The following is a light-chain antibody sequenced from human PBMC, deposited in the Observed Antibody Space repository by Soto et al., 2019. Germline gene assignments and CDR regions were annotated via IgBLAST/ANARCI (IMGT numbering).Light chain of an antibody. CDR1: SSDVGGYNY. V-gene: IGLV2-14*01. J-gene: IGLJ1*01. CDR3: GSYTSSRIYV. CDR2: EVS. Sequence: TQPASVSVSPGQSITISCTGTSSDVGGYNYVSWYQQHPGKAPKLMIYEVSNRPSGVSDRFSGSKSGNTASLTISGLQAEDEADYYCGSYTSSRIYVFGAGTKVTVL.